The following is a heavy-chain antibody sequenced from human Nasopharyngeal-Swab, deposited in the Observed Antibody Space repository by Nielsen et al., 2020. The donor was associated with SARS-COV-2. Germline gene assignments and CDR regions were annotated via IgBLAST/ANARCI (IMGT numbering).Heavy chain of an antibody. Sequence: ASVKVSCKASGYTFSGYFIHWFRQAPGQGLEWMGRINPNGGVTNYAQKFQVRVTMTRDTSTSTVNMQLNRLSSDDTAVYYCARDRSATFNYYNFWTGPDYWGQGTLVTVSS. CDR2: INPNGGVT. D-gene: IGHD3/OR15-3a*01. CDR3: ARDRSATFNYYNFWTGPDY. V-gene: IGHV1-2*06. J-gene: IGHJ4*02. CDR1: GYTFSGYF.